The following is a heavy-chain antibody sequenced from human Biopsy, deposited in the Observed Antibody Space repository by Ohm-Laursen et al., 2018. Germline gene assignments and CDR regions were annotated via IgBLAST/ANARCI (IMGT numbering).Heavy chain of an antibody. D-gene: IGHD3-16*01. CDR3: ARDSRGGHLNTTLITGKNLDS. CDR2: IYYTRKT. CDR1: GGSMSDHY. Sequence: GTLSLICTVSGGSMSDHYWSWLRQTPGKGLEWLGYIYYTRKTTYNPSLESRITISVDTSKNQFSLKLNSVTAADTAVYFCARDSRGGHLNTTLITGKNLDSWGQGILVTVSS. V-gene: IGHV4-59*11. J-gene: IGHJ4*02.